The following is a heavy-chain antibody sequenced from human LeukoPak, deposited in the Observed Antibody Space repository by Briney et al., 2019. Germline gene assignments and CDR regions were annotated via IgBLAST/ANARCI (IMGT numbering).Heavy chain of an antibody. CDR2: INPNRGGT. J-gene: IGHJ3*02. CDR3: ARGRDSSGYYSPTDTFDI. V-gene: IGHV1-2*02. CDR1: GYTFTGYY. D-gene: IGHD3-22*01. Sequence: ASVKVSCKASGYTFTGYYMHWVRQAPGQGLEWMGWINPNRGGTNYAQKFQGRVTMTRDTSISTAYMELSRLRSDDTAVYYCARGRDSSGYYSPTDTFDIWGQGTMVTVSS.